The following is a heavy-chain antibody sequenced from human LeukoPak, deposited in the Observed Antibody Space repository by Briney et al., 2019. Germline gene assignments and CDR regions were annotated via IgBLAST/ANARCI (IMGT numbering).Heavy chain of an antibody. CDR2: IIPVFGKA. Sequence: SVKVSCKASGGTFNSHVMSWLRQAPGQGLEWMGGIIPVFGKASYAEKFQGRVTITTDESTNTAYMEMSSLTYEDTAVYDCARGYYYGSESYWHTKWFDPWGQGTLVTVSS. CDR1: GGTFNSHV. J-gene: IGHJ5*02. CDR3: ARGYYYGSESYWHTKWFDP. D-gene: IGHD3-10*01. V-gene: IGHV1-69*05.